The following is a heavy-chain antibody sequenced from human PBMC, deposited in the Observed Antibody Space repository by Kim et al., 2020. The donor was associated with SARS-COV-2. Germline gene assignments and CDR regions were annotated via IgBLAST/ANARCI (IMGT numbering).Heavy chain of an antibody. V-gene: IGHV3-23*01. Sequence: GGSLRLSGTASGFTFSSYAMSWVRQGPGKGLGWVSAIRDNGGSTYYADSVKVRFTISRDNSKNTLYLQMNSLSAEDTAAYYCAKGLRSAADSAFDYWGQGTLVTVSS. J-gene: IGHJ4*02. CDR3: AKGLRSAADSAFDY. D-gene: IGHD6-13*01. CDR2: IRDNGGST. CDR1: GFTFSSYA.